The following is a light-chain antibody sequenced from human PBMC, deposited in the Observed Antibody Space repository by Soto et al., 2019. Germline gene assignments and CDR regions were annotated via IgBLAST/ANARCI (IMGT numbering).Light chain of an antibody. J-gene: IGKJ4*01. V-gene: IGKV3D-15*01. CDR3: QQYNNWPLT. CDR2: DAS. CDR1: QSVSYN. Sequence: EPVMTQSPATLSVSPGDRATLSCSASQSVSYNLAWYQHKLGQAPRLLIYDASPRATGIPARFSDSASGTEFALTLSSLLTEDFAVYYCQQYNNWPLTFGGGTKVEMK.